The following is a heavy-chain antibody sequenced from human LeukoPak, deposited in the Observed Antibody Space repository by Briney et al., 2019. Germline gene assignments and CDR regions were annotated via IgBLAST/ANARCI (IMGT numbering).Heavy chain of an antibody. CDR2: IYYSEST. V-gene: IGHV4-59*08. J-gene: IGHJ4*02. CDR1: GGSISSYY. D-gene: IGHD3-22*01. Sequence: SETLSLTCTVSGGSISSYYWSWIRQPPGKGLEWIGYIYYSESTNYNPSLKSRGTISVDTSQNQFSLKLSSVTAADTAVYYCASLAGTYHGDYYDSSGYDQYYFDCWGQGTLVTVSS. CDR3: ASLAGTYHGDYYDSSGYDQYYFDC.